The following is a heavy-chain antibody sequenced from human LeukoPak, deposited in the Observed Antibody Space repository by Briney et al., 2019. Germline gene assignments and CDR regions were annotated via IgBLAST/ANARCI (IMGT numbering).Heavy chain of an antibody. D-gene: IGHD5-24*01. V-gene: IGHV5-51*01. CDR3: ARQGRWLQTPFDY. CDR2: IYPDDSDT. Sequence: GESLKISCQGSGYTFTSYWIGWVRQMPGKGLEWMGIIYPDDSDTRYSPSFQGQVTISADKSISTAYLQWSSLKASDTAMYYCARQGRWLQTPFDYWGQGTLVTVSS. CDR1: GYTFTSYW. J-gene: IGHJ4*02.